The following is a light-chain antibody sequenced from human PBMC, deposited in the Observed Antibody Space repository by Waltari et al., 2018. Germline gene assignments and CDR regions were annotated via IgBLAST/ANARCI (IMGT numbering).Light chain of an antibody. J-gene: IGLJ1*01. CDR1: SSDVGGYDY. CDR3: SSYADNYVYV. V-gene: IGLV2-11*01. CDR2: DVS. Sequence: QSALTQPRSVSGSPGQSVTISCTGTSSDVGGYDYVSWYQQHPGKAPKLMIYDVSERPTGVPDRFSGSKSGNTASLTISGLQAEDEADYYCSSYADNYVYVLGTGTEVTV.